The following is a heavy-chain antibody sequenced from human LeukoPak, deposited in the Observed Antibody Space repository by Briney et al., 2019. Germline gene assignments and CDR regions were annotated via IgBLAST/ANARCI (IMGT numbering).Heavy chain of an antibody. CDR1: GFTFSSYE. J-gene: IGHJ4*02. CDR3: ARGGIAAAGKLDY. V-gene: IGHV3-48*03. Sequence: GGSLRLSCAASGFTFSSYEMNWVRQAPGKGLKWVSYISSSGSTIYYADSVKGRFTISRDNAKNSLYLQMNSLRAEDTAVYYCARGGIAAAGKLDYWGQGTLVTVSS. CDR2: ISSSGSTI. D-gene: IGHD6-13*01.